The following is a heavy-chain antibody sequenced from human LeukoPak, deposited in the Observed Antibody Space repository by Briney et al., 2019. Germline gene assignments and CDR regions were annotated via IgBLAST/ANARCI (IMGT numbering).Heavy chain of an antibody. CDR2: INPSGGST. CDR3: ARHKRRADSCQPSQSNSYYYRMDV. D-gene: IGHD2-15*01. V-gene: IGHV1-46*01. CDR1: GYNYTCHD. J-gene: IGHJ6*02. Sequence: ASVKDSCKGSGYNYTCHDLHWVRPAPGQGLEWMGIINPSGGSTSYAQKFQGRVTMTRDTSTSTVYMELRSLRSEDTAEYYCARHKRRADSCQPSQSNSYYYRMDVWGQGTTVTVSS.